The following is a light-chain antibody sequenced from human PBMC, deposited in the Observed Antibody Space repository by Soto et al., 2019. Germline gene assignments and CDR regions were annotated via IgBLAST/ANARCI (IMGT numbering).Light chain of an antibody. CDR2: CAS. CDR3: QQYGSSPRT. Sequence: EIVLTQSPGTLSLSPGERATLSCTASQSVSSSYLAWYQQKPGQAPRLLIYCASSRATGIPDRFSGSGSGTDFTLTIRRLEPEDFAVYYCQQYGSSPRTFGQGTKVEIK. V-gene: IGKV3-20*01. CDR1: QSVSSSY. J-gene: IGKJ1*01.